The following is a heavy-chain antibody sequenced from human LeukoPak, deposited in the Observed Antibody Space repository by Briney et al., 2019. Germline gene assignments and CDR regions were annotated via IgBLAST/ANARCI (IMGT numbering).Heavy chain of an antibody. CDR2: ISYDGRKK. J-gene: IGHJ3*02. V-gene: IGHV3-30*04. CDR1: GFPFSSYA. CDR3: ASERALMVYAIVGDAFDI. D-gene: IGHD2-8*01. Sequence: GSLRPSCAASGFPFSSYAMHWVRQAPGKGLEWVAVISYDGRKKYYADFVKGRFPIPQDNSKNTLYLQMNSLRAEDTAVYYCASERALMVYAIVGDAFDIWRQGTMVTVSS.